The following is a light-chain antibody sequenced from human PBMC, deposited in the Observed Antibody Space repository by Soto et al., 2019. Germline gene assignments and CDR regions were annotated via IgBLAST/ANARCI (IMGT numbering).Light chain of an antibody. CDR3: QQYNSYSGT. V-gene: IGKV1-5*01. CDR2: DAS. Sequence: DIQMTQSPSTLSASVGDRVTITCRASQSISSWFAWYQQKPGKAPKLLIYDASSLESGVPSRFSGSGSGTEFTLTISSLQPDDFATYYCQQYNSYSGTLGQGTKVDIK. CDR1: QSISSW. J-gene: IGKJ1*01.